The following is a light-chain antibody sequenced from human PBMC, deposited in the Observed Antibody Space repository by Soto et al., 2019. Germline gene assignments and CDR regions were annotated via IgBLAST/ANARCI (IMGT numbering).Light chain of an antibody. CDR3: QQYNNWPPIT. CDR1: LSVNNY. V-gene: IGKV3-15*01. J-gene: IGKJ5*01. Sequence: EIVLTQFPATLSLSPGERATLSCRASLSVNNYLACYQQKPGQAPRLLIYGASTRATGIPARFSGSGSGTEFTLTISSLQSEDFAVYYCQQYNNWPPITFGHGTRLEIK. CDR2: GAS.